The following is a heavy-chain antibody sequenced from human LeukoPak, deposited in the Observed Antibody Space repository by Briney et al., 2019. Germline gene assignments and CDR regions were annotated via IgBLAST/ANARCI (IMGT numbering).Heavy chain of an antibody. CDR2: LSGSGGNT. D-gene: IGHD3-22*01. V-gene: IGHV3-23*01. Sequence: PGGSLRLSCAASGFTFSSYAMSWVRQAPGKGLGWVSALSGSGGNTYYADSVKGRFTVSRDNSKNTLSLHMNTLRAEDTAVYYCAKDLLQTFFFDSSGYYSDAFGMWGQGTMVTVSP. J-gene: IGHJ3*02. CDR1: GFTFSSYA. CDR3: AKDLLQTFFFDSSGYYSDAFGM.